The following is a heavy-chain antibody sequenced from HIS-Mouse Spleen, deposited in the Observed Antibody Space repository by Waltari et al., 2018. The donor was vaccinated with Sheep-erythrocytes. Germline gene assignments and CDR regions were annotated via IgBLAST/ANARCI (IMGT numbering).Heavy chain of an antibody. D-gene: IGHD3-3*01. V-gene: IGHV2-70*01. J-gene: IGHJ6*02. CDR2: IDWDDDK. Sequence: PGKALEWLALIDWDDDKYYSTALKTRLTISKETSKNQVVLTMTNMDPVDTATYYCARTPRDYDFWSGYYFYYYGMDVWGQGTTVTVSS. CDR3: ARTPRDYDFWSGYYFYYYGMDV.